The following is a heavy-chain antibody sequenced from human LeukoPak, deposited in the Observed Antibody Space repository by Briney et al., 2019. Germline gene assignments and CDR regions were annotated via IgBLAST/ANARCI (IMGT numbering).Heavy chain of an antibody. V-gene: IGHV4-39*01. D-gene: IGHD4-11*01. CDR3: ARHPDYSNYVGPGY. CDR2: IYYSGST. J-gene: IGHJ4*02. CDR1: GGSISSSSYY. Sequence: PSETLSLTCTVSGGSISSSSYYWGWIRQPPGKGLEWIGSIYYSGSTYYNPSLKSRVTISVDTSKNQFSLKLSSVTAADTAVYYCARHPDYSNYVGPGYWGQGTLVTVSS.